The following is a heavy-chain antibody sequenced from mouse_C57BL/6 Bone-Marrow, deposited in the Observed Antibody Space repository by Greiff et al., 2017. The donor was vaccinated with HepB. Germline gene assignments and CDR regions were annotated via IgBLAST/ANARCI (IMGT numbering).Heavy chain of an antibody. J-gene: IGHJ2*01. CDR3: ATITTVVATDFDY. D-gene: IGHD1-1*01. CDR1: GYTFTSYW. V-gene: IGHV1-64*01. CDR2: IHPNSGST. Sequence: VQLQQPGAELVKPGASVKLSCKASGYTFTSYWMHWVKQRPGQGLEWIGMIHPNSGSTNYNEKFKSKATLTVDKSSSTAYMQISSLTSEDSAVYYCATITTVVATDFDYWGQGTTLTVSS.